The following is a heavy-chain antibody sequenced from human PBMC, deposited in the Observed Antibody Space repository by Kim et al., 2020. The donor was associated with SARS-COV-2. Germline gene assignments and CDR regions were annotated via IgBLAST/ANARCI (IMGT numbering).Heavy chain of an antibody. J-gene: IGHJ3*01. V-gene: IGHV3-21*01. CDR1: GFIFSSYG. CDR3: ARIVLTSHAFDV. Sequence: GGSLRLSCAASGFIFSSYGMVWVRQAPGKGREWVSSIGGSGTYKYYADSLRGRFTISRDNAKNSLYLQMNSLRAEDTAVFYCARIVLTSHAFDVWGQGTMVTVSS. CDR2: IGGSGTYK. D-gene: IGHD3-9*01.